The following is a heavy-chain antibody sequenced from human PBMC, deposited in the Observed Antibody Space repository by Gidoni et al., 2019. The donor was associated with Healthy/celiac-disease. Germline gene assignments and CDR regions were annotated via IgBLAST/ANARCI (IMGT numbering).Heavy chain of an antibody. V-gene: IGHV1-69*01. CDR3: ARDLDDTAKRIHWFDP. CDR2: IIPIFGTA. CDR1: GGTFSSYA. D-gene: IGHD5-18*01. Sequence: QVQLVQSGAEVKKPGSSVKVSCKASGGTFSSYAISWVRQAPGQGLEWMGGIIPIFGTANYAQKFQGRVTITADESTSTAYMELSSLRSEDTAVYYCARDLDDTAKRIHWFDPWGQGTLVTVSS. J-gene: IGHJ5*02.